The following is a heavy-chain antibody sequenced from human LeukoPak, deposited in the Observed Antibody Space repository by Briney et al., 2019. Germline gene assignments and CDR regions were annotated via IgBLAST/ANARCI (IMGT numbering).Heavy chain of an antibody. CDR1: GFTVSSNY. V-gene: IGHV3-21*01. J-gene: IGHJ4*02. Sequence: TGGSLRLSCAASGFTVSSNYMSWVRQAPGKGLEWVSSISSSSSYIYYADSVKGRFTISRDNAKNSLYLQMNSLRAEDTAVYYCARDRGDYGSGSYYNGLDYWGQGTLVTVSS. CDR3: ARDRGDYGSGSYYNGLDY. D-gene: IGHD3-10*01. CDR2: ISSSSSYI.